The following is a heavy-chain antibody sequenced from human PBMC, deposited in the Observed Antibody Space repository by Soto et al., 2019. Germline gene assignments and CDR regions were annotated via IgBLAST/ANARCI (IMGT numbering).Heavy chain of an antibody. D-gene: IGHD3-10*01. J-gene: IGHJ4*02. CDR1: GFTFSSYG. CDR3: ARGGRGVTMVRGCDY. V-gene: IGHV3-33*01. Sequence: QVQLVESGGGVVQPGRSLRLSCAASGFTFSSYGMHWVRQAPGKGLEWVAVIWYDGSNKYYADSVKGRFTISRDNSKNTLYLQMNSLRAEDTAVYYWARGGRGVTMVRGCDYWGQGTLVTVSS. CDR2: IWYDGSNK.